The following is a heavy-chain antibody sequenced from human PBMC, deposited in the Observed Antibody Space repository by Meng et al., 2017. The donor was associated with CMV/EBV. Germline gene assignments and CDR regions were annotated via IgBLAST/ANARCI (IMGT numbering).Heavy chain of an antibody. CDR2: ISVYNGHT. Sequence: VQSGSEVTKPGASVEVSCKASGYTFTGYGISWVRQAPGQVLEWMGWISVYNGHTNFAQNLQGRVTMTTDTSTSTAYVELRNLRSDDTAIYYCARGVPLGIIYSFDYWGQGTLVTVSS. CDR3: ARGVPLGIIYSFDY. CDR1: GYTFTGYG. V-gene: IGHV1-18*01. J-gene: IGHJ4*01. D-gene: IGHD2-21*01.